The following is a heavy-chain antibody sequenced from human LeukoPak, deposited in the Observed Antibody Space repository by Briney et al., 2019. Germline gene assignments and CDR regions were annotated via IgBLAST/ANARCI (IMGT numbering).Heavy chain of an antibody. CDR2: SYYSVST. Sequence: SETLSLTCTVSGGSISSYYWSWIRQPPGKGLEWIGYSYYSVSTNYNPSLKSRVTISVDTSKNQFSLKLSSVTAADTAVYYCARSHSVWTSFDYWGQGTLVTVSS. V-gene: IGHV4-59*01. CDR3: ARSHSVWTSFDY. J-gene: IGHJ4*02. CDR1: GGSISSYY. D-gene: IGHD3/OR15-3a*01.